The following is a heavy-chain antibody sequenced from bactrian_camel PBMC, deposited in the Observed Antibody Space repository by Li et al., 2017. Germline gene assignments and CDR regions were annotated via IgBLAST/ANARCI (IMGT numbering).Heavy chain of an antibody. D-gene: IGHD3*01. Sequence: PLVESGGGLVQPGGSLSLSCAASGFTFNDDWMAWVRRAPGKEREGVASLAPNDDTDYLESVKGRFTISKDNAKNTVYLQMNSLKPEDTAVYYVLAGRTFGYWGQGTQVTVS. CDR2: LAPNDDT. CDR1: GFTFNDDW. J-gene: IGHJ6*01. V-gene: IGHV3S25*01. CDR3: LAGRTFGY.